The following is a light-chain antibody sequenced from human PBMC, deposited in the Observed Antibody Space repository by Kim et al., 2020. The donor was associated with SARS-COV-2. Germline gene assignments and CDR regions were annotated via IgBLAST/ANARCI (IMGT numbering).Light chain of an antibody. CDR1: KLGDKY. CDR2: QDS. CDR3: QAWDSSTEGYV. V-gene: IGLV3-1*01. J-gene: IGLJ1*01. Sequence: PGQTASITCSGDKLGDKYACWYQQKPGQSPVLVIYQDSKRPSGIPERFSGSNSGNTATLTISGTQAMDEADYYCQAWDSSTEGYVFGTGTKVTVL.